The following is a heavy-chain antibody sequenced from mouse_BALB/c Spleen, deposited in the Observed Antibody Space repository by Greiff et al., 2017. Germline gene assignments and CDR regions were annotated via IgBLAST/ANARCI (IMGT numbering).Heavy chain of an antibody. J-gene: IGHJ4*01. V-gene: IGHV2-9*02. D-gene: IGHD2-14*01. Sequence: QVQLKESGPGLVAPSQSLSITCTVSGFSLTSYGVHWVRQPPGKGLEWLGVIWAGGSTNYNSALMSRLSISKDNSKSQVFLNMNSLQTDDTAMYYCASSYYRYDGYAMDYWGQGTSVTVSS. CDR1: GFSLTSYG. CDR3: ASSYYRYDGYAMDY. CDR2: IWAGGST.